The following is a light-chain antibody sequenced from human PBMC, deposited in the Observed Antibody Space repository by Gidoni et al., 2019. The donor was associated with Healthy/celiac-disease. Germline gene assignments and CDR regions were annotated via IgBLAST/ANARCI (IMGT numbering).Light chain of an antibody. J-gene: IGKJ4*01. V-gene: IGKV3-11*01. CDR3: QQRSNWPPLT. CDR1: QSVSSY. Sequence: EIVLTQSPATLSLSPGERATLSCRASQSVSSYLAWYQQKPGQVPRLLIYVASNRATGIPARFSGSGSGTDFTLTICSLEPEDFAVYYCQQRSNWPPLTFGGGTKVEIK. CDR2: VAS.